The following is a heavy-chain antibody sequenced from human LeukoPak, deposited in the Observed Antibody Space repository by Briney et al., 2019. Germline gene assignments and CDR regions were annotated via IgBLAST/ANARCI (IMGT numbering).Heavy chain of an antibody. CDR3: ARSQLVLDYYYGMDV. CDR1: GGSISSGGYY. CDR2: IYYSGST. J-gene: IGHJ6*02. D-gene: IGHD6-6*01. Sequence: SETLSLTCTVSGGSISSGGYYWSWIRQHPGKGLEWTGYIYYSGSTYYNPSLKSRVTISVDTSKNQFSLKLSSVTAADTAVYYCARSQLVLDYYYGMDVWGQGTTVTVSS. V-gene: IGHV4-31*03.